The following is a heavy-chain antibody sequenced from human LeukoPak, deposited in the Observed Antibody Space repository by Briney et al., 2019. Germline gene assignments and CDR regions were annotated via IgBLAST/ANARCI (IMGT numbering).Heavy chain of an antibody. CDR3: ATDLMVRGVKNWFDP. Sequence: ASVKVSCKVSGYTLTELSMHWVRQAPGKGLEWMGGFDPEDGETIYAQKFHGRVTMTEDTSTDTAYMELSSLRSEDTAVYYCATDLMVRGVKNWFDPWGQGTLVTVSS. D-gene: IGHD3-10*01. CDR2: FDPEDGET. V-gene: IGHV1-24*01. CDR1: GYTLTELS. J-gene: IGHJ5*02.